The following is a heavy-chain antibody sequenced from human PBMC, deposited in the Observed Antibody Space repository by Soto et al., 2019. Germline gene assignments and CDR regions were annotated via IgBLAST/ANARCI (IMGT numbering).Heavy chain of an antibody. D-gene: IGHD6-19*01. V-gene: IGHV4-59*02. CDR1: GGSVSPYY. Sequence: QVQLQESGPGLVKPSETVSLTCTVSGGSVSPYYWTWVRRPPGKGLEWIAYIYYDGTTNYNPSLKSRVTISLDTSKNQFSLRLTSVTAAYTAVYYCERGRNWLEYWGQGTLVNVSS. CDR2: IYYDGTT. J-gene: IGHJ4*02. CDR3: ERGRNWLEY.